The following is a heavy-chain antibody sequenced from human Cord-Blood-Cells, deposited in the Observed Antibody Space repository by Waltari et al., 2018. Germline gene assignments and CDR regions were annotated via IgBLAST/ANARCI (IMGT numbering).Heavy chain of an antibody. CDR2: IIPIVGTA. V-gene: IGHV1-69*01. CDR1: GGTFSSYA. Sequence: QVQLVQSGAEVKKPGSSVKVSCKASGGTFSSYAISWVRQAPGQGLEWMGGIIPIVGTANYAQEFQGRVTITADESTSTAYMELSSLRSEDTAVYYCARAIYCGGDCYSEFDPWGQGTLVTVSS. J-gene: IGHJ5*02. D-gene: IGHD2-21*02. CDR3: ARAIYCGGDCYSEFDP.